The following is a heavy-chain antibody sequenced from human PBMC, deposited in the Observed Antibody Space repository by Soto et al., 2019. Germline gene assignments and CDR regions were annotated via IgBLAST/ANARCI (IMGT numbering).Heavy chain of an antibody. CDR2: ISGSGGST. Sequence: GGSLRLSCAASGFTFSSYAMSWVRQAPGKGLEWVSAISGSGGSTYYADSVKGRFTISRDNSKNTLYLQMNSLRAEDTAVYYCAKWEGLRFLEWFSSNYYYYYMDVWGKGTTVTVSS. V-gene: IGHV3-23*01. D-gene: IGHD3-3*01. CDR1: GFTFSSYA. CDR3: AKWEGLRFLEWFSSNYYYYYMDV. J-gene: IGHJ6*03.